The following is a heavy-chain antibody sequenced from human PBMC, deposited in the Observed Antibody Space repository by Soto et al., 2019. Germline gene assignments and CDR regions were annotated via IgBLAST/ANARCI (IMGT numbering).Heavy chain of an antibody. CDR2: ISAYNGNT. J-gene: IGHJ6*02. CDR3: AGDRSFIAAADYYYYGMDV. CDR1: GYTFTSYG. Sequence: ASVKVSCKASGYTFTSYGISWVRQAPGQGLEWMGWISAYNGNTNYAQKLQGRVTMTTDTSTSTAYMELRSLRSDDTAVYYCAGDRSFIAAADYYYYGMDVWGQGTTVTVS. V-gene: IGHV1-18*04. D-gene: IGHD6-13*01.